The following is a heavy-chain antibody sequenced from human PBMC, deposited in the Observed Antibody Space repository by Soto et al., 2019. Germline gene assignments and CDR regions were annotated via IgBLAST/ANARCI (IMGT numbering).Heavy chain of an antibody. V-gene: IGHV3-23*01. D-gene: IGHD3-22*01. Sequence: PGGSLRLSCAASGFTFSSFAMKWVRQAPGKGLEWVSAISGSGGSASYADSVKGRFTISRDNSKNTLYLQMNSLRAEDTAVYYCAKGVSDYASHWLSYFDFWGLGA. J-gene: IGHJ4*02. CDR1: GFTFSSFA. CDR2: ISGSGGSA. CDR3: AKGVSDYASHWLSYFDF.